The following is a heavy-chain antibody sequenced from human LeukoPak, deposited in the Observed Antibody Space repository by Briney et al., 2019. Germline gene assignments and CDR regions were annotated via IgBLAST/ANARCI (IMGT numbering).Heavy chain of an antibody. CDR1: GYTFTGYY. CDR2: INPNSGGT. V-gene: IGHV1-2*02. Sequence: ASAKVSCKASGYTFTGYYMHWVRQAPGQGLEWMGCINPNSGGTNYAQKFQGRVTMTRDTSISTAYMELSRLRSDDTAVYYCARGRTYYDSSGPVDYWGQGTLVTVSS. CDR3: ARGRTYYDSSGPVDY. J-gene: IGHJ4*02. D-gene: IGHD3-22*01.